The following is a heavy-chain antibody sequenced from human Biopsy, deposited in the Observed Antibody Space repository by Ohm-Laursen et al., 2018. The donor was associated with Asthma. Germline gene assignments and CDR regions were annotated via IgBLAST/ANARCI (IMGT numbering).Heavy chain of an antibody. Sequence: SLRLSCAAPGFTFSRYGMYWVRQAPGKGLEWVAVISYDGSNKYYADSVKGRFTISRDNSKNTLYLQMNSLRAEDTAVYYCAKDTEGRYDFWSGLSYNYYGMDVWGQGTTVTVSS. J-gene: IGHJ6*02. CDR2: ISYDGSNK. D-gene: IGHD3-3*01. CDR1: GFTFSRYG. V-gene: IGHV3-30*18. CDR3: AKDTEGRYDFWSGLSYNYYGMDV.